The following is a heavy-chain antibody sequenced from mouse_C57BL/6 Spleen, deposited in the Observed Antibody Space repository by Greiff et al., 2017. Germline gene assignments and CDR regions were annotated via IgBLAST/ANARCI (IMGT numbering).Heavy chain of an antibody. CDR3: ASGGYGNDEDFDV. CDR1: GYTFTSYW. Sequence: QVQLQQPGAELVMPGASVKLSCKASGYTFTSYWMHWVKQRPGQGLEWIGEIDPSDSYTNYNQKFKGKSTLSVDKSSSTDYMQLSSLTSEDSAVYYCASGGYGNDEDFDVWGTGTTVTVSA. J-gene: IGHJ1*03. D-gene: IGHD2-2*01. CDR2: IDPSDSYT. V-gene: IGHV1-69*01.